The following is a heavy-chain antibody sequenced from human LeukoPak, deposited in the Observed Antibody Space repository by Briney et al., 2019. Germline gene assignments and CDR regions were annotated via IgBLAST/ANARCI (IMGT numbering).Heavy chain of an antibody. CDR1: GYTFTSYD. CDR3: ARVWYSSSWYYYYYMDV. CDR2: MNPNSGNT. Sequence: ASVKVSCKASGYTFTSYDINWVRQATGQGLEWMGWMNPNSGNTGYAQKFQGRVTMTRNTSISTAYMELSSLRSEDTAVYYCARVWYSSSWYYYYYMDVWGKGTTVTISS. D-gene: IGHD6-13*01. V-gene: IGHV1-8*01. J-gene: IGHJ6*03.